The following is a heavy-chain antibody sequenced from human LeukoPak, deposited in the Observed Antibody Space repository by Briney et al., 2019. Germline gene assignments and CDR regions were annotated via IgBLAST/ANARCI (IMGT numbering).Heavy chain of an antibody. V-gene: IGHV1-2*02. Sequence: ASVKVSCKASGYTFTGYYMHWVRQAPGQGLEWMGWINPNSGGTNYAQKFQGRVTMTRDTSISTAYMELSRLRSDDTAVYYCARDGSPYYYGSGSSYYYYYMDVWGKGTTVTVSS. CDR1: GYTFTGYY. CDR2: INPNSGGT. J-gene: IGHJ6*03. D-gene: IGHD3-10*01. CDR3: ARDGSPYYYGSGSSYYYYYMDV.